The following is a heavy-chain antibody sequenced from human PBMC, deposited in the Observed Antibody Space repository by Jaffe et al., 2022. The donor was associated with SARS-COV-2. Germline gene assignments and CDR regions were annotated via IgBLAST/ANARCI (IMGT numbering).Heavy chain of an antibody. J-gene: IGHJ5*02. CDR2: INPNSGGT. Sequence: QVQLVQSGAEVKKPGASVKVSCKASGYTFTGYYMHWVRQAPGQGLEWMGWINPNSGGTNYAQKFQGWVTMTRDTSISTAYMELSRLRSDDTAVYYCARDPESISSPGRWWWFDPWGQGTLVTVSS. CDR3: ARDPESISSPGRWWWFDP. CDR1: GYTFTGYY. D-gene: IGHD2-15*01. V-gene: IGHV1-2*04.